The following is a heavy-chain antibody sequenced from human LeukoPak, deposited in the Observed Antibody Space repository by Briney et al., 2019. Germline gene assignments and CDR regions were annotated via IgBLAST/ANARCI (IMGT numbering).Heavy chain of an antibody. CDR1: GFTFSSYA. CDR3: ASAGVTMIAHPPVD. D-gene: IGHD3-22*01. J-gene: IGHJ4*02. V-gene: IGHV3-21*01. CDR2: ISSSSSYI. Sequence: NAGGSLRLSCAASGFTFSSYAMNWVRQAPGKGLEWVSSISSSSSYIYYADSVKGRFTISRDNAKNSLYLQMNSLRAEDTAVYYCASAGVTMIAHPPVDWGQGTLVTVSS.